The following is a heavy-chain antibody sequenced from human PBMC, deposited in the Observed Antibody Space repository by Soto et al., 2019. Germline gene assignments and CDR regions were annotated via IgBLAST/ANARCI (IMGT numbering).Heavy chain of an antibody. CDR2: IYWDDDK. V-gene: IGHV2-5*02. J-gene: IGHJ4*02. D-gene: IGHD6-19*01. CDR1: GSSLSSPAVG. CDR3: THGSGWSSDY. Sequence: QITLKESGPTLGKPTHTLTLTCTFSGSSLSSPAVGVHWIRQPPGKTLEWLALIYWDDDKQYSPSLRSRLTINKDNSKYQVVLTMTRVDPLDTATYYCTHGSGWSSDYWGQGTLVTVAS.